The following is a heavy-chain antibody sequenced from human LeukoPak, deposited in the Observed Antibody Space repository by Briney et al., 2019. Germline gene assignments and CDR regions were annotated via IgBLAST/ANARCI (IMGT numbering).Heavy chain of an antibody. D-gene: IGHD7-27*01. Sequence: SQTLSLTCAISGDSVSSNSAALNWIRQSPSRGLEWLGRTYYRSKWYNNYAISVNSRITINPDTSKNQFSLQLNSVTPEDTAVYYCTRECELGPPVAYIDYWGQGTPVTVSS. CDR3: TRECELGPPVAYIDY. V-gene: IGHV6-1*01. J-gene: IGHJ4*02. CDR2: TYYRSKWYN. CDR1: GDSVSSNSAA.